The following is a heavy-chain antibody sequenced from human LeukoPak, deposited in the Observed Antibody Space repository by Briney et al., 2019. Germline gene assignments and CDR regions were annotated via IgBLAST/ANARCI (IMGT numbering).Heavy chain of an antibody. CDR3: VRLSGAKGDY. CDR1: GYTFTSYW. V-gene: IGHV5-51*01. D-gene: IGHD4/OR15-4a*01. CDR2: IYPADSDT. J-gene: IGHJ4*02. Sequence: GESLKISCQGSGYTFTSYWIGWVRQMPGKGLEWMGSIYPADSDTRYSPSFQGQVTISAGTSTSTAYVQWSSLKASDTAMYYCVRLSGAKGDYWGQGTLVTVSS.